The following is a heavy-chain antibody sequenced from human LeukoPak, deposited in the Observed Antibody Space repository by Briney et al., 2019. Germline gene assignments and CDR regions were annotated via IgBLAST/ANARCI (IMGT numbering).Heavy chain of an antibody. CDR2: INPNSGVT. CDR3: AREPRGGQIDY. V-gene: IGHV1-2*02. J-gene: IGHJ4*02. CDR1: GYTFTGYY. D-gene: IGHD3-10*01. Sequence: GASVKVSCKASGYTFTGYYMHWVRQAPGQGLEWMGWINPNSGVTNYAQKLQGRVTMTRDTSISTAYMELSRLRSDDTAVHYCAREPRGGQIDYWGQGTLVTVSS.